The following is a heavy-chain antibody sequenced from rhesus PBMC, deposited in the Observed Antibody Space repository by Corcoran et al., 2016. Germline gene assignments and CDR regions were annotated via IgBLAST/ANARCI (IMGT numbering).Heavy chain of an antibody. CDR3: ARGPSGWYGGY. V-gene: IGHV3S18*01. CDR1: GFSFSAYS. J-gene: IGHJ4*01. CDR2: ISYTGSST. Sequence: EVQLVESGGGLAKPGGSLSISCAASGFSFSAYSMYLFRQAPGKGLEGVSGISYTGSSTYYADSVKGRFTISRENAKNTLYLQMDSLRAEDTAVYYCARGPSGWYGGYWGQGVLVTVSS. D-gene: IGHD6-31*01.